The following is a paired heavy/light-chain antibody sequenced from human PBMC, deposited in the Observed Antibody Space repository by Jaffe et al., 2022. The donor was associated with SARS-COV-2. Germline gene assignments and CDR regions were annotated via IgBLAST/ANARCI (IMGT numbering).Light chain of an antibody. CDR3: QSSDPTVGRWV. Sequence: QSALTQPPSVSGAPGQRVSISCTGTGTNIGTGYDVQWYQQFPGRAPRLLIFATSNRPSGVPDRFSASKSGSSASLVIAGLQADDEADYYCQSSDPTVGRWVFGGGTRLTVL. CDR1: GTNIGTGYD. J-gene: IGLJ3*02. V-gene: IGLV1-40*01. CDR2: ATS.
Heavy chain of an antibody. Sequence: EVQLVESGGGLVQPGGSLRLSCAVSGFTFTNFWMSWVRQAPGKGLEWVANVRQDGSETFYAGSVRGRFTISRDNAKNSVYLQMNSLRIEDTALYYCVKDNWAQKGIDGFDVWGRGTLVTVSS. V-gene: IGHV3-7*03. J-gene: IGHJ3*01. D-gene: IGHD3-16*01. CDR1: GFTFTNFW. CDR3: VKDNWAQKGIDGFDV. CDR2: VRQDGSET.